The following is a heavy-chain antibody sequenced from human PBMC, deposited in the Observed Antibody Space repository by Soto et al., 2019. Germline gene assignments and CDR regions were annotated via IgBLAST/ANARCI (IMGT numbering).Heavy chain of an antibody. CDR1: GFTFSSYG. CDR2: ISYDGSNK. V-gene: IGHV3-30*18. CDR3: AKDRCRIAVAAPFDY. D-gene: IGHD6-19*01. J-gene: IGHJ4*02. Sequence: QVQLVESGGGVVQPGRSLRLSCAASGFTFSSYGMHWVRQAPGNGLEWVAVISYDGSNKYYADSVKGRFTISRDNSKNTLYRQMNSLRAEDTAVYYCAKDRCRIAVAAPFDYWGQGTLVTVSS.